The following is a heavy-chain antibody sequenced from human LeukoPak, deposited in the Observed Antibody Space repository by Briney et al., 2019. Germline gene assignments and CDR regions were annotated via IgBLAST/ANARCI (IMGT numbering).Heavy chain of an antibody. CDR1: GFTFSNYG. CDR3: AKELNSGSPFDY. CDR2: ISGSGGST. V-gene: IGHV3-23*01. D-gene: IGHD1-26*01. Sequence: GGSLRLSCAASGFTFSNYGMSWVRQAPGKGLEWVSAISGSGGSTYYADSVKGRFTISRDNSKKTLYLQMNSLRAEDTAVYYCAKELNSGSPFDYWGQGTLVTVSS. J-gene: IGHJ4*02.